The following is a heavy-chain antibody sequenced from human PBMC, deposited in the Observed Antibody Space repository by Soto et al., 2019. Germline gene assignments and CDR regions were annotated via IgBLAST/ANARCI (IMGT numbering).Heavy chain of an antibody. CDR2: INAGNGNT. V-gene: IGHV1-3*05. J-gene: IGHJ4*02. Sequence: QVQLVQSGAEEKKPGASVKVSCKASGYTFTGYAMHWVRQAPGQRLEWMGWINAGNGNTKYSQKFQVRVTITRDTSASTAYMELSILRSEDTAVYYCARAVAVPPDFDYWGQGTLVTVSS. CDR3: ARAVAVPPDFDY. CDR1: GYTFTGYA. D-gene: IGHD6-19*01.